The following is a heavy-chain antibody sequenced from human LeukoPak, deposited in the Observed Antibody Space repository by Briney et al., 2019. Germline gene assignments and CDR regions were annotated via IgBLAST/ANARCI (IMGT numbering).Heavy chain of an antibody. D-gene: IGHD5-24*01. CDR3: ARVAKGDGYKIGNLNGWYFDY. Sequence: PQTLSLTCTVSGGSISSGDYYWSWIRQPPGKGLEWIGYIYYSGSTYYNPSLKSRVTISVDTSKNQFSLKLSSVTAADTAVYYCARVAKGDGYKIGNLNGWYFDYWGQGTLVTVSS. J-gene: IGHJ4*02. V-gene: IGHV4-30-4*01. CDR2: IYYSGST. CDR1: GGSISSGDYY.